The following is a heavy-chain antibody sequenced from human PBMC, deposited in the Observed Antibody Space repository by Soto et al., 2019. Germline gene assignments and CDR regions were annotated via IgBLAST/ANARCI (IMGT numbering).Heavy chain of an antibody. CDR1: GDSFTSYW. D-gene: IGHD6-19*01. V-gene: IGHV5-51*01. J-gene: IGHJ4*02. CDR2: IYPGDSDT. CDR3: ARSSAGIAVAGTFDY. Sequence: XESLKLSCRCSGDSFTSYWIGWVRQMPGKGLEWMGIIYPGDSDTRYSPSFQGQVTISADKSISTAYLQWSSLKASDTAMYYCARSSAGIAVAGTFDYWGQGTLVTVSS.